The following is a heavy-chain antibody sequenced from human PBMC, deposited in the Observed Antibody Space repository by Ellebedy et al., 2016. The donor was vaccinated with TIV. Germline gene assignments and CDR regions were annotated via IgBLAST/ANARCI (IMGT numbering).Heavy chain of an antibody. D-gene: IGHD6-25*01. V-gene: IGHV1-2*02. CDR1: GYTFTAYH. J-gene: IGHJ4*02. CDR3: ARIRYSSGAADFDY. Sequence: ASVKVSCKASGYTFTAYHIHWVRQAPGQGLEWMGWIYPYNGDTNYAQKFQGRVTMTRDTSISTAYMELSRLRSDDTAVYYCARIRYSSGAADFDYWGQGTLVTVSS. CDR2: IYPYNGDT.